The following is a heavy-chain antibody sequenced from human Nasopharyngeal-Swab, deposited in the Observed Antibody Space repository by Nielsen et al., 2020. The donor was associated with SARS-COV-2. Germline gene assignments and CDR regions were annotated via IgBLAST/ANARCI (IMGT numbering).Heavy chain of an antibody. Sequence: GGSLRLSCAASGITFSSYGMHWVRQAPGKGLEWVALISDDGSNKYYADSVKGRFTISRDNSKNMLYLQMNSLRAEDTAVYYCAKYKSGYVDYWGQGTLVTVSS. CDR2: ISDDGSNK. J-gene: IGHJ4*02. CDR3: AKYKSGYVDY. D-gene: IGHD3-3*01. CDR1: GITFSSYG. V-gene: IGHV3-30*18.